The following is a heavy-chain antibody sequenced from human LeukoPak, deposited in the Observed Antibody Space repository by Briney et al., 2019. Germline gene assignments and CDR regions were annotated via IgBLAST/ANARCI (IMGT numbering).Heavy chain of an antibody. CDR2: MNPNSGNT. V-gene: IGHV1-8*01. CDR3: ARDAIVVVVAATDAYFDS. CDR1: GYTFTSYD. D-gene: IGHD2-15*01. J-gene: IGHJ4*02. Sequence: ASVKVSCKASGYTFTSYDINWVRQATGQGLEWMGWMNPNSGNTGYAQKFQGRVTMTRNTSISTAYMELSSLRSDDTAVYYCARDAIVVVVAATDAYFDSWGQGTLVTVSS.